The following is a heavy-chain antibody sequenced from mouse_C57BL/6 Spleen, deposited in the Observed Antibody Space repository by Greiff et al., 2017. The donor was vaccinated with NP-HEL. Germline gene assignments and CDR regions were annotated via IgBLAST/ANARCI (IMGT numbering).Heavy chain of an antibody. CDR2: IYPGDGDT. V-gene: IGHV1-82*01. CDR1: GYAFSSSW. D-gene: IGHD1-1*01. CDR3: AGDYGSSYLDY. J-gene: IGHJ2*01. Sequence: VQLQQSGPELVKPGASVKISCKASGYAFSSSWMNWVKQRPGKGLEWIGRIYPGDGDTNYNGKFKGKATLTADKSSSTAYMQLSSLTSEDSAVYCCAGDYGSSYLDYWGQGTTLTVSS.